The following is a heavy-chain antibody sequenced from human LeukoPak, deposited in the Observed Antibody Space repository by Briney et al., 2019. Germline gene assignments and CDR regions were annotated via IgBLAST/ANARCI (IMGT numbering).Heavy chain of an antibody. CDR3: ARRLYTSNWSFDY. D-gene: IGHD6-13*01. CDR1: GYSFSGYW. Sequence: PGESLKISCKGSGYSFSGYWIGWVRQMPGKGLEWMGIIYPGDSDTIYTPSLQGQVSISVDKSISTAYLQWSSLKASDTAMYYCARRLYTSNWSFDYWGQGTLVTVSS. J-gene: IGHJ4*02. V-gene: IGHV5-51*01. CDR2: IYPGDSDT.